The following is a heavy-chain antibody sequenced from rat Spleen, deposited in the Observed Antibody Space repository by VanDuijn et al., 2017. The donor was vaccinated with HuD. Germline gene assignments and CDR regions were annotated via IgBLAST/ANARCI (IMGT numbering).Heavy chain of an antibody. J-gene: IGHJ3*01. D-gene: IGHD1-2*01. V-gene: IGHV5S10*01. CDR3: ARLGITLGAGHWFAY. CDR1: GFTFSDYN. CDR2: IIYDGSST. Sequence: EVQLVASGGGLVQPGRSLKLSCAASGFTFSDYNMAWVRQAPKKGLEWVATIIYDGSSTYYRDSVKGRFTISRDDAKSTLYLQMDSLRSEDTATYYCARLGITLGAGHWFAYWGQGTLVTVSS.